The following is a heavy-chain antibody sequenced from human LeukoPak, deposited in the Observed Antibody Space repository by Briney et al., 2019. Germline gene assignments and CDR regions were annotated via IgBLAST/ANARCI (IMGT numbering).Heavy chain of an antibody. D-gene: IGHD2-2*01. CDR3: ARLGGSSTSRTVDY. J-gene: IGHJ4*02. V-gene: IGHV4-59*08. CDR2: IYYSGST. CDR1: GGSISSYY. Sequence: SETLSLTCTVSGGSISSYYWSWIRQPPGKGLEWIGYIYYSGSTNYNPSLKSRVTISVDTSKNQFSLKLSSVTAADTAVYYCARLGGSSTSRTVDYWGQGTLVTVPS.